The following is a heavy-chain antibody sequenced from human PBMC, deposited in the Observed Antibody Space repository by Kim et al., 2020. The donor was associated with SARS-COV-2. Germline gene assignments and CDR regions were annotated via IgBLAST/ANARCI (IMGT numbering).Heavy chain of an antibody. CDR3: ARTLVGSHNWFDP. D-gene: IGHD3-16*02. V-gene: IGHV4-39*01. CDR1: GGSISSSSYY. Sequence: SETLSLTCTVSGGSISSSSYYWGWIRQPPGKGLEWIGSIYYSGSTYYNPSLKSRVTISVDTSKNQFSLKLSSVTAADTAVYYCARTLVGSHNWFDPWGQGTLVTVSS. J-gene: IGHJ5*02. CDR2: IYYSGST.